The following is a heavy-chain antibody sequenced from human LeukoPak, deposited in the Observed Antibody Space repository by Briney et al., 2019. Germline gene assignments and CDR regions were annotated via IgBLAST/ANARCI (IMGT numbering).Heavy chain of an antibody. D-gene: IGHD6-19*01. V-gene: IGHV3-21*01. CDR1: GFTFSSYG. CDR2: ISSSSSYI. J-gene: IGHJ4*02. Sequence: GGSLRLSCAASGFTFSSYGMHWVRQAPGKGLEWVSSISSSSSYIYYADSVKGRFTISRDNAKNSLYLQMNSLRAEDTAVYYCARELVAGTLDYWGQGTLVTVSS. CDR3: ARELVAGTLDY.